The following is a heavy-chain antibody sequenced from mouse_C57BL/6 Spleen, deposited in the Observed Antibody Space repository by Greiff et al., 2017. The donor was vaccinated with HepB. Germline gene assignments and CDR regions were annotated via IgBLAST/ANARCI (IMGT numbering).Heavy chain of an antibody. J-gene: IGHJ2*01. CDR3: ARSGNYYFDY. Sequence: VQLQQSGPELVKPGASVKISCKASGYAFSSSWMNWVKQRPGKGLEWIGRIYPGDGDTNYNGKFKGKATLTADKSSSTAYMQLSSLTSEDSAVYFCARSGNYYFDYWGQGNTLTVSS. V-gene: IGHV1-82*01. CDR1: GYAFSSSW. CDR2: IYPGDGDT. D-gene: IGHD2-1*01.